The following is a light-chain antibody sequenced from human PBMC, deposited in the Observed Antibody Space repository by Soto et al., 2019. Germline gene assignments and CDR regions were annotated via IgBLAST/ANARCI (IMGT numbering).Light chain of an antibody. CDR1: QSISNY. J-gene: IGKJ2*01. Sequence: DIQMTQSPSSMSASVGDRVTITCRASQSISNYLNWYQQKPGKAPKLLIYTASSLQSGVPSRFSGSESGTDFTLTISSLQPEDFATYYCQQSYSTPPTFGQGTKLEI. CDR3: QQSYSTPPT. V-gene: IGKV1-39*01. CDR2: TAS.